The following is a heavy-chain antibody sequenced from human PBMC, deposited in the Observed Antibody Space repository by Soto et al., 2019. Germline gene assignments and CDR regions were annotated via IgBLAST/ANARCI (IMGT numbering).Heavy chain of an antibody. CDR1: GGSISSYY. V-gene: IGHV4-59*01. CDR3: VRALSYHDVLTGRGWVFYFDY. J-gene: IGHJ4*02. D-gene: IGHD3-9*01. CDR2: IYYSGNT. Sequence: QVRLQESGPGLVKPSETLSLTCTVSGGSISSYYWSWIRQPPGRGLEWIGDIYYSGNTNSNPSLKSRVTISVGTSRSQFSLELKSVTAADTAVYYCVRALSYHDVLTGRGWVFYFDYWGQGALVTVSS.